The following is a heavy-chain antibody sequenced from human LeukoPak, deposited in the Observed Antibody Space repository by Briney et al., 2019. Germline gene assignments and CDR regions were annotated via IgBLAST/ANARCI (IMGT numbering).Heavy chain of an antibody. V-gene: IGHV3-30*02. J-gene: IGHJ6*03. CDR2: IRHDGSIK. D-gene: IGHD3-22*01. Sequence: GGSLRLSCAASGFIFSTYGMYWVRQAPGKGLEWVAFIRHDGSIKNYADSVKGRSTISRDNSKNTLYLQMNSLRAEDTAVYYCAKDYDSSPHYYYYYMDVWGKGTTVTVSS. CDR3: AKDYDSSPHYYYYYMDV. CDR1: GFIFSTYG.